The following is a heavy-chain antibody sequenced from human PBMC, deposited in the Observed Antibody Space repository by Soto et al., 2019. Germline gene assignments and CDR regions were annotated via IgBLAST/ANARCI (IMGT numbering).Heavy chain of an antibody. J-gene: IGHJ6*02. Sequence: EVQLVESGGGLVQPGGSLRLSCAASGFTFSSYEMNWVRQAPGKGLEWVSYISSSGSTIYYADSVKGRFTISRDNAKNSLYLQMNSLRAEDTAVYYCARDLDRTYYYYYGMDVWGQWTTVTASS. CDR2: ISSSGSTI. CDR3: ARDLDRTYYYYYGMDV. V-gene: IGHV3-48*03. CDR1: GFTFSSYE.